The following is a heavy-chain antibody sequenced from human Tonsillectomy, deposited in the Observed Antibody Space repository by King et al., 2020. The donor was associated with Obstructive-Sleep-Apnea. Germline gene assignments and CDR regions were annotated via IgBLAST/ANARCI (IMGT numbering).Heavy chain of an antibody. CDR3: ARGAGDSYYFDY. Sequence: QLVQSGGGVGQPGGSLRLSCAASGFTFSSYWMSWFRQAPGKGVEWVANIKQDGSEKYYVDSVKGRLTISRDNAKNSLYLQMNSLRAEDTAVYYCARGAGDSYYFDYWGQGTLVTVSS. D-gene: IGHD4-17*01. CDR2: IKQDGSEK. CDR1: GFTFSSYW. J-gene: IGHJ4*02. V-gene: IGHV3-7*03.